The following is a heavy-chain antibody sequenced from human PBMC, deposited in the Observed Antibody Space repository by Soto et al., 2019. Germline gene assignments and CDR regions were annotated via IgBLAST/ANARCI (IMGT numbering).Heavy chain of an antibody. CDR3: ARDTLPSYDSSSLYYYYYGMDV. CDR2: ISSSSSYT. CDR1: GFTFSDYY. J-gene: IGHJ6*02. V-gene: IGHV3-11*06. D-gene: IGHD3-22*01. Sequence: QVQLVESGGGLVKPGGSLRLSCAASGFTFSDYYMSWIRQAPGKGLEWVSYISSSSSYTNYADSGKGRFTISRDNAKNSLYLQMNSLRAEDTAVYYCARDTLPSYDSSSLYYYYYGMDVWGQGTTVTVSS.